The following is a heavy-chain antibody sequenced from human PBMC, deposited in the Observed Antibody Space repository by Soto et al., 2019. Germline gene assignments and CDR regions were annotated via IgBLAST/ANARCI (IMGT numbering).Heavy chain of an antibody. CDR3: ARTIYARRGYLDY. CDR1: GASINSSRYY. D-gene: IGHD2-8*01. J-gene: IGHJ4*02. Sequence: SETLSLICSVSGASINSSRYYWGWIRQPPGKGLEWIGSIYYSGNTYYNPSLKSRVTLSVDTSKNQFSLKVISVTAADTAVYYCARTIYARRGYLDYWGQGALVTVSS. CDR2: IYYSGNT. V-gene: IGHV4-39*01.